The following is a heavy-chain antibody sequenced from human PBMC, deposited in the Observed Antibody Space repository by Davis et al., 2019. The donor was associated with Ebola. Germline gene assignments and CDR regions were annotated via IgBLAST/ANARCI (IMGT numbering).Heavy chain of an antibody. CDR1: GISFSSYA. CDR2: ISGSGVTA. Sequence: PGGSLRLSCEASGISFSSYAMSWVRRAPGKGLEWVSAISGSGVTAYYADSVKGRFTISRDNSKNTLYLQMNSLRAKDTAVYYCANAALGFYYYYMDVWGKGTTVTVSS. D-gene: IGHD2-2*03. CDR3: ANAALGFYYYYMDV. J-gene: IGHJ6*03. V-gene: IGHV3-23*01.